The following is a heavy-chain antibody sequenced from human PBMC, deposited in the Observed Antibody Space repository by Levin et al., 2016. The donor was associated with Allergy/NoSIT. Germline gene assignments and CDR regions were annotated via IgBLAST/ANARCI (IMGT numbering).Heavy chain of an antibody. Sequence: ASVKVSCKASGYTFTSYYMHWVRQAPGQGLEWMGIINPSGGSTSYAQKFQGRVTMTRDTSTSTVYMELSSLRSEDTAVYYCAREGVYCSSTSCQGGWFDPWGQGTLVTVSS. D-gene: IGHD2-2*01. V-gene: IGHV1-46*01. J-gene: IGHJ5*02. CDR3: AREGVYCSSTSCQGGWFDP. CDR1: GYTFTSYY. CDR2: INPSGGST.